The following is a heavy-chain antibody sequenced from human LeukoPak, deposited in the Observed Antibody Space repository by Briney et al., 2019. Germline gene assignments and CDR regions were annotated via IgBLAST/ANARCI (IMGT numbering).Heavy chain of an antibody. J-gene: IGHJ4*02. CDR2: ISFDGSNK. Sequence: GGSLRLSCAASGFNFKTYAMHWVRQAPGRGLEWVAVISFDGSNKYFADSVDGRFAISRDDSKNTMTLYLNSLRVDDTAMYYCVRGSYSSGWYWYFDYWGQGTLVTVSS. CDR3: VRGSYSSGWYWYFDY. D-gene: IGHD6-19*01. V-gene: IGHV3-30*09. CDR1: GFNFKTYA.